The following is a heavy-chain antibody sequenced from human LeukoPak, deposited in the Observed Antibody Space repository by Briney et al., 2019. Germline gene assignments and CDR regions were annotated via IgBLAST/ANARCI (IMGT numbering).Heavy chain of an antibody. D-gene: IGHD5-18*01. Sequence: PSETLSLTCTVSGGSISSSSYYWGWIRQPPGKGLEWIGSIYCSGSTYYNPSLKSRVTISVDTSKNQFSLKLSSVTAADTAVYYCARSVDTAMVTVDGRWFDPWGQGTLVTVSS. J-gene: IGHJ5*02. CDR2: IYCSGST. V-gene: IGHV4-39*07. CDR3: ARSVDTAMVTVDGRWFDP. CDR1: GGSISSSSYY.